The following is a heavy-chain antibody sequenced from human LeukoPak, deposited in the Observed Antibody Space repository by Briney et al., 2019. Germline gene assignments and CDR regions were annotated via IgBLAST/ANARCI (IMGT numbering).Heavy chain of an antibody. D-gene: IGHD6-13*01. V-gene: IGHV4-39*07. Sequence: KPSETLSLTCTVSGGSISSSSFYWGWIRQPPGKGLEWIGSIYYSGSTYYNPSLKSRVTISVDTSKNQFSLELSSVTAADTAVYYCARDPTNIAAAGDWGQGTLVTVSS. CDR1: GGSISSSSFY. J-gene: IGHJ4*02. CDR3: ARDPTNIAAAGD. CDR2: IYYSGST.